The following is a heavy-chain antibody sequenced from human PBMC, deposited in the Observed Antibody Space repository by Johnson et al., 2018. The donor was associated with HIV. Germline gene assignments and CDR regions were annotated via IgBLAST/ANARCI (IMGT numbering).Heavy chain of an antibody. CDR3: AAIFIMGADLGDDAFDI. D-gene: IGHD1-26*01. Sequence: VQLVESGGGLVQPGGSLRLSCAASGFTFDDYGMSWVRQAPGKGLEWVSGINWNGGSTGYADSVKGRFTISRDNAKNSLYLQMNSLRAEDTAVYYCAAIFIMGADLGDDAFDIWGQGTMVTVSP. V-gene: IGHV3-20*04. CDR1: GFTFDDYG. J-gene: IGHJ3*02. CDR2: INWNGGST.